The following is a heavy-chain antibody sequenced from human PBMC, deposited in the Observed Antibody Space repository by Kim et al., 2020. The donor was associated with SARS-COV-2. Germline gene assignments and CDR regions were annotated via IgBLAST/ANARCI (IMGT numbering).Heavy chain of an antibody. V-gene: IGHV3-23*01. D-gene: IGHD3-16*01. Sequence: GGSLRLSCAASGFSFSNHDMTWVRQAPGKGLEWVSSIKSRDDSTYYADSVKGRFTISRETSKNTLYLQMNSLRGEDTAIYYCAIDLGHWRFDPWGQGTLVTVSS. J-gene: IGHJ5*02. CDR1: GFSFSNHD. CDR3: AIDLGHWRFDP. CDR2: IKSRDDST.